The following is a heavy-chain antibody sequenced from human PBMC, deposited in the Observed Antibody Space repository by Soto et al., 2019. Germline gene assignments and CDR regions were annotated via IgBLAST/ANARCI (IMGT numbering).Heavy chain of an antibody. J-gene: IGHJ6*02. V-gene: IGHV4-31*03. D-gene: IGHD2-21*02. Sequence: SETLSLTCTVSGGSISSGGYYWSWIRQHPGKGLEWIGYIYYSGSTYYNPSLKSRVTISVDTSKNQFSLKLSSVTAADTAVYYSARDLSVPATAIREYYYGMVVWGQGTTVTVSS. CDR1: GGSISSGGYY. CDR2: IYYSGST. CDR3: ARDLSVPATAIREYYYGMVV.